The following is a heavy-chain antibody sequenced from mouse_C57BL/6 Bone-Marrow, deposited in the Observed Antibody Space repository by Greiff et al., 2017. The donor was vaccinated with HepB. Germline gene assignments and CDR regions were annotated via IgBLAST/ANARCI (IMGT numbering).Heavy chain of an antibody. CDR3: ARERTYDYGGYYFDY. CDR1: GYTFTDYY. CDR2: INPNNGGT. Sequence: EVQLQQSGPELVKPGASVKISCKASGYTFTDYYMNWVKQSHGKSLEWIGDINPNNGGTSYNQKFKGKATLTVDKSSSTAYMELRSLTSEDSAVYYCARERTYDYGGYYFDYWGQGTTLTVSS. V-gene: IGHV1-26*01. J-gene: IGHJ2*01. D-gene: IGHD2-4*01.